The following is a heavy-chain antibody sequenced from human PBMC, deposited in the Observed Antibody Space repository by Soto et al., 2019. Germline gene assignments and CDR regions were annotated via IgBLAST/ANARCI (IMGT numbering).Heavy chain of an antibody. Sequence: QVLLVQSGAEVTKPGASVKVSCKASGYTFTRYAMHWVRQAPGQGLEWMGWINARNGNTKYSKKFQDRVTITRDTSASTAYMELSSLRSEDTAIYYCARDETFAWNDDLDFWGQGTLVTVSS. J-gene: IGHJ4*02. V-gene: IGHV1-3*01. CDR1: GYTFTRYA. CDR3: ARDETFAWNDDLDF. CDR2: INARNGNT. D-gene: IGHD1-1*01.